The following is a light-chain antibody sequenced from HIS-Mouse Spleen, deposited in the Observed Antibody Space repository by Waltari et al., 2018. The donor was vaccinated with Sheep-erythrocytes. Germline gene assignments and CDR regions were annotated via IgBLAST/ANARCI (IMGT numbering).Light chain of an antibody. CDR3: QQLNSYLTWT. Sequence: DIQLTQSPSFLSASVGDRVTITCRASQGISSYLAWYQQKPGKAPKLLIYAASTLQSGGPSRFSGSGSGTEFTLTISSLQPEDFATYYCQQLNSYLTWTFGQGTKVEIK. CDR2: AAS. CDR1: QGISSY. V-gene: IGKV1-9*01. J-gene: IGKJ1*01.